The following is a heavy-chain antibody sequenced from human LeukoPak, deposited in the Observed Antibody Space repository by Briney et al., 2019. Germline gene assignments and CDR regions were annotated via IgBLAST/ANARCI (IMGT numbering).Heavy chain of an antibody. V-gene: IGHV4-59*01. CDR1: GGSISSYY. J-gene: IGHJ4*02. D-gene: IGHD4-17*01. Sequence: SETLSLTCTVSGGSISSYYWSWIRQPPGEGLEWIGYIYYSGSTNYNPSLKSRVTISVDTSKNQFSLKLSSVTAADTAVYYCARGDPFGEGFDYWGQGTLVTVSS. CDR3: ARGDPFGEGFDY. CDR2: IYYSGST.